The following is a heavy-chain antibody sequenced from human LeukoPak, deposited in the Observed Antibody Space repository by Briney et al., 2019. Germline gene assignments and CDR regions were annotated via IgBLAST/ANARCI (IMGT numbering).Heavy chain of an antibody. CDR3: AIAKIKQWLVTDY. V-gene: IGHV1-69*13. CDR1: GGTFSSYA. D-gene: IGHD6-19*01. CDR2: IIPILGTA. J-gene: IGHJ4*02. Sequence: SVKVSCKASGGTFSSYAISWVRQAPGQGLEWMGGIIPILGTANYAQKFQGRVTITADESTSTAYMELSSLRSEDTAVYYCAIAKIKQWLVTDYWGQGTLVTVSS.